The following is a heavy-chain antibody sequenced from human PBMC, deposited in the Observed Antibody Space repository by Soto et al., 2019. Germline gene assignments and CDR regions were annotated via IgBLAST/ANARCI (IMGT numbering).Heavy chain of an antibody. D-gene: IGHD2-21*01. CDR3: VRAFEHRDCDNSAGIIDS. Sequence: QVYLQESGTGLVKPSQTLSLTCTVSCVSIMSPGYYWTWIRQHPGMGLEWIGHIQNSGITRYNPARKSRVAISIDTSKDYFPLTLTSVTTADTAVVYCVRAFEHRDCDNSAGIIDSWGQATLFRVSS. J-gene: IGHJ4*02. CDR2: IQNSGIT. V-gene: IGHV4-31*03. CDR1: CVSIMSPGYY.